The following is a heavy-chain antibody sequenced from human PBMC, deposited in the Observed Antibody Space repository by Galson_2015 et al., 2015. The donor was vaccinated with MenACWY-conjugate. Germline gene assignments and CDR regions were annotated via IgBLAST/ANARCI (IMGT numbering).Heavy chain of an antibody. V-gene: IGHV3-23*01. CDR2: ISSSADRT. CDR3: AQDRGYSSA. D-gene: IGHD6-19*01. CDR1: GFTFSRYA. Sequence: SLRLSCAGSGFTFSRYAMSWVRQAPGKGLEWVSAISSSADRTYYTDSVKGRFTISRDNSKNTLYLQMDSLRAEDTAVYYCAQDRGYSSAWGQGTLVPVSS. J-gene: IGHJ5*02.